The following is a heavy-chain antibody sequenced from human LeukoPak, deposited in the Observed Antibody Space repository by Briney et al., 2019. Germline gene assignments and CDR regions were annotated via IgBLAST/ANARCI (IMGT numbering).Heavy chain of an antibody. V-gene: IGHV4-59*11. CDR2: IYYGGST. D-gene: IGHD4-11*01. Sequence: SETLSLTCTVSGGSISSHYWSWIRQPPGKGLEWIGYIYYGGSTNYNPSLKSRVTISVDTCKNQFSLKLSSVTAADTAVYYCARELSVTTDSYYYYYYMDVWGKGTTVTVSS. CDR3: ARELSVTTDSYYYYYYMDV. J-gene: IGHJ6*03. CDR1: GGSISSHY.